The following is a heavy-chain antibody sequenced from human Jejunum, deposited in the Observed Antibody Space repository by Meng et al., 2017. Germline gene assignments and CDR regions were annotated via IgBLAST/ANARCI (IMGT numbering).Heavy chain of an antibody. CDR1: GGSFSGYY. J-gene: IGHJ4*02. CDR3: ARGGFFEAAAANLIDS. Sequence: QGQLHEWGAGLFKPSEPLSLTCAVYGGSFSGYYWSWIRQPPGKGLEWIGEINHSGSTNYNPSLKSRVTISVDTSKNQFSLKLSPVTAADTAVYYCARGGFFEAAAANLIDSWGQGTLVTVSS. V-gene: IGHV4-34*01. D-gene: IGHD6-13*01. CDR2: INHSGST.